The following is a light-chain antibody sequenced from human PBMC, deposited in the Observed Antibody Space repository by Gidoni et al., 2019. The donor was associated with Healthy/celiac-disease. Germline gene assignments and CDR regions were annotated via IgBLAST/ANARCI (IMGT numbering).Light chain of an antibody. V-gene: IGKV1-8*01. CDR2: AAS. CDR3: QQYYSYSPLT. CDR1: QGISSY. Sequence: AIRMTQSPSSFSASTGDRVTITCRASQGISSYLAWYQQKPGKAPKLLIYAASTLQSGVPSRVSGSGSGTDFTLTISCLQSEDFATYYCQQYYSYSPLTFGGGTKVEIK. J-gene: IGKJ4*01.